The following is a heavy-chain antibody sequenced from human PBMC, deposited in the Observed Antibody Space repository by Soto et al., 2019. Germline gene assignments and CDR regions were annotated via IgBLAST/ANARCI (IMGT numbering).Heavy chain of an antibody. CDR2: IYYSGST. D-gene: IGHD4-17*01. V-gene: IGHV4-31*03. CDR3: ARDRGDNYYYYYGMDV. Sequence: QVQLQESGPGLVKPSQTLSLTCTVSGGSISSGGYYWSWIRQHPGKGLEWIGYIYYSGSTYYNPSLKSRVTISVDTSKNQFSLKLSSVTAADTAVYYCARDRGDNYYYYYGMDVWGQGTTVTVSS. CDR1: GGSISSGGYY. J-gene: IGHJ6*02.